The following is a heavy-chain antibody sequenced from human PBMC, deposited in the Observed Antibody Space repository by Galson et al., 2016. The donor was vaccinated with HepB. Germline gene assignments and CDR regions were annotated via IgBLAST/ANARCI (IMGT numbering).Heavy chain of an antibody. CDR2: IHHTGTT. D-gene: IGHD3-22*01. V-gene: IGHV4-4*09. J-gene: IGHJ5*02. CDR3: AKIGGHSSAWGWFDP. Sequence: SETLSLTCTVSGGSLTNSHWSWLRQSPGKGLEWIGYIHHTGTTKYNPSLQSRVTFSLHTSMTQFSLELRSVTAADSAIYFCAKIGGHSSAWGWFDPWGQGTLVTVSS. CDR1: GGSLTNSH.